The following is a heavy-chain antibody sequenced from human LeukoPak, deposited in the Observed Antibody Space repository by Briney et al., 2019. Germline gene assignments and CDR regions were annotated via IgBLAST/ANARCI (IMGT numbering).Heavy chain of an antibody. Sequence: ASVKVSCKASGYTFISYGISWVRQAPGHGLEWMGWISGYNGDTKYGQKFQGRVTMTTDTSTNTTYMELRTLRSGDTAMYYCARDFRLDNSGYPFDFWGQGTLVTVSS. CDR2: ISGYNGDT. D-gene: IGHD3-22*01. CDR1: GYTFISYG. V-gene: IGHV1-18*01. J-gene: IGHJ4*02. CDR3: ARDFRLDNSGYPFDF.